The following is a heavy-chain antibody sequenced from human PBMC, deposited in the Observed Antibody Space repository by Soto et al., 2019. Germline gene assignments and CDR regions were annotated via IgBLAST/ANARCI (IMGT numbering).Heavy chain of an antibody. Sequence: PGGSLRLSCAASGFTFSSHWMSWVRQAPGKGLEWLASIKQDGSEKHYVDSVKGRFTISRDNAKNSLYLQMNSLRVEDTAVYYCARGYYDYIWGSYPLVYWGQRTLVTVSS. CDR1: GFTFSSHW. J-gene: IGHJ4*02. CDR3: ARGYYDYIWGSYPLVY. CDR2: IKQDGSEK. D-gene: IGHD3-16*02. V-gene: IGHV3-7*01.